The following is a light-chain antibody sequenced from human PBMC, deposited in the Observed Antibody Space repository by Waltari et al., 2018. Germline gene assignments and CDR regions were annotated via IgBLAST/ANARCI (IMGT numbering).Light chain of an antibody. Sequence: DIHMTQSPSSLSAPVRDRVTLTCQASQDIKQSLNWFHQKPGTAPEVLIFDASNSQTGAPSRFSGSGSGTDFTFTISSLQPEDMGTYYCQQYHSVPLTFGGGTTVEIK. J-gene: IGKJ4*01. CDR2: DAS. V-gene: IGKV1-33*01. CDR1: QDIKQS. CDR3: QQYHSVPLT.